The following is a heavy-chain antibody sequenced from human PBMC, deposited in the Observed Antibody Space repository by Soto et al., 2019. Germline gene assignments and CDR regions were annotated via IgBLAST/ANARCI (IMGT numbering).Heavy chain of an antibody. CDR2: ISWSGTNI. V-gene: IGHV3-9*01. CDR1: GFTFDDYA. Sequence: EVHLVESGGGLVQPGRSLKLSCVASGFTFDDYAMYWVRQAPGKGPEWVSGISWSGTNIAYADSVKGRFTISRDNAKNTLYLQMNSLGADDTALYYCAKGGSAGLISAAGTGNWFDPWGQGSLVTVSS. D-gene: IGHD6-13*01. J-gene: IGHJ5*02. CDR3: AKGGSAGLISAAGTGNWFDP.